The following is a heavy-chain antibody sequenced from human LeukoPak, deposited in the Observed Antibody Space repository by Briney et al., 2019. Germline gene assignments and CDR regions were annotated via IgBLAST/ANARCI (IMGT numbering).Heavy chain of an antibody. CDR1: VYTFNNYF. D-gene: IGHD3-10*02. CDR2: ISTHSDST. Sequence: ASVTVSCTGSVYTFNNYFISWVRQAPGQGVEWVGWISTHSDSTQYVEKVQGRVTMTTETDTTTVYMEVRSMTYEATGVYVCGRVQTMYFWGQGTPVTVSS. J-gene: IGHJ4*02. V-gene: IGHV1-18*01. CDR3: GRVQTMYF.